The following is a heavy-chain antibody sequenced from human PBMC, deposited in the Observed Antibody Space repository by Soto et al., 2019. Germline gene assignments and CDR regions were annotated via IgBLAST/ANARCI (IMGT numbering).Heavy chain of an antibody. Sequence: QVQLVQSGAEVKKPGSSVKVSCNVSGGTLSSYGFNWVRQAPGQGLEWMGGIIPMFGITNHTQKFQDRITISADASTNPAHMELRSLGADDTAIYYCASDRGYGLVNWGQGTLITVSS. CDR2: IIPMFGIT. CDR3: ASDRGYGLVN. J-gene: IGHJ4*02. D-gene: IGHD2-15*01. CDR1: GGTLSSYG. V-gene: IGHV1-69*12.